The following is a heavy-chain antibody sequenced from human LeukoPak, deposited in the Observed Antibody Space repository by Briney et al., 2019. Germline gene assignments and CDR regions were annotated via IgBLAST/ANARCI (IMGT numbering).Heavy chain of an antibody. CDR1: GFTFSSYA. V-gene: IGHV3-23*01. J-gene: IGHJ6*03. D-gene: IGHD5-12*01. CDR2: ISGSGGST. CDR3: ARGNGGYDVYYYYMDV. Sequence: GGSLRLSCAASGFTFSSYAMSWVRQAPGKGLEWVSAISGSGGSTYYADSVKGRFTISRDNSKNTLYLQMNSLRAEDTAVYYCARGNGGYDVYYYYMDVWGKGTTVTVSS.